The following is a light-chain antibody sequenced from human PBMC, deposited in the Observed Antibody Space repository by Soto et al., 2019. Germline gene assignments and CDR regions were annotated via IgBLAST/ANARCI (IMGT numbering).Light chain of an antibody. CDR2: KDS. CDR3: QSTDNSGPYPV. Sequence: SYEVTQPPSMSVSPGLTARMTCSGDALPKQYAYWYQQKPGQAPVVVIYKDSERPSGIPERFSGSSSGTTVTLTISGVQAEDEADYYCQSTDNSGPYPVFGGGTKLTVL. J-gene: IGLJ2*01. CDR1: ALPKQY. V-gene: IGLV3-25*03.